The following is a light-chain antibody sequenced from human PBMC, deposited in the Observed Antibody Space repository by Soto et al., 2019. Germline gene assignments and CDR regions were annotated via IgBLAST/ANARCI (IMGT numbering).Light chain of an antibody. CDR2: EVS. J-gene: IGLJ1*01. CDR3: CSYAGSYPFV. V-gene: IGLV2-11*01. CDR1: SSDVGGYNY. Sequence: QSVLTQPASVSGSPGQSITISCTGTSSDVGGYNYVSWYQQHPGKAPKLMIYEVSNRPSGVPDRFSGSKSGNTASLTISGLQAEDEADYYCCSYAGSYPFVFGTGTKLTVL.